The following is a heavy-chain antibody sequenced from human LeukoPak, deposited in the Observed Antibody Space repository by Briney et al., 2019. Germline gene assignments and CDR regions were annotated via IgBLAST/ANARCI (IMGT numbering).Heavy chain of an antibody. V-gene: IGHV3-23*01. D-gene: IGHD1-26*01. CDR2: ISGSGGST. J-gene: IGHJ4*02. CDR1: GYSFTSYA. CDR3: AKTTGSY. Sequence: GESLKISCKGSGYSFTSYAMSWVRQAPGKGLEWVSAISGSGGSTYYADSVKGRFTISRDNSKNTLYLQMNSLRAEDTAVYYCAKTTGSYWGQGTLVTVSS.